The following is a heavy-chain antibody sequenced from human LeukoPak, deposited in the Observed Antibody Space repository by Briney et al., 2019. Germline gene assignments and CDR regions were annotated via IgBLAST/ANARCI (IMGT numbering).Heavy chain of an antibody. CDR1: GGSISSYY. D-gene: IGHD1-14*01. CDR3: ARGTDLSG. J-gene: IGHJ4*02. V-gene: IGHV4-34*01. Sequence: PSETLSLTCTVSGGSISSYYWSWIRQPPGKGLEWIGEINHSGSTNYNPSLKSRVTISVDTSKNQFSLKLSSVTAADTAVYYCARGTDLSGWGQGTLVTVSS. CDR2: INHSGST.